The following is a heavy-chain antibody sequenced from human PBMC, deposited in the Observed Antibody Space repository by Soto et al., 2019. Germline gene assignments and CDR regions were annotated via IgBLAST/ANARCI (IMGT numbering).Heavy chain of an antibody. V-gene: IGHV1-58*01. D-gene: IGHD3-3*01. J-gene: IGHJ4*02. CDR3: AAASYDFWSGFDY. Sequence: GASGKVCCKASGCTFTSSAVQWVRQARGQRLEWIGWIVVGSGNTNYAQKFQERVTITRDMSTSTAYMELSSLRSEDTAVYYCAAASYDFWSGFDYWGQGTLVTVSS. CDR2: IVVGSGNT. CDR1: GCTFTSSA.